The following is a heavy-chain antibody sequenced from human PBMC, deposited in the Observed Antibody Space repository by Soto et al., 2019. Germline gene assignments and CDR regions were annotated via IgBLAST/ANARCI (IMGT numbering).Heavy chain of an antibody. V-gene: IGHV3-30*18. CDR3: AKDRYCSGGSCHLNYYYGMDV. J-gene: IGHJ6*02. Sequence: VGSLRLSCAASRFTFSSYGMHWVRQAPGKGLEWVAVISYDGSNKYYADSVKGRFTISRDNSKNTLYLQMNSLRAEDTAVYYCAKDRYCSGGSCHLNYYYGMDVWGQGTTVTVSS. CDR1: RFTFSSYG. D-gene: IGHD2-15*01. CDR2: ISYDGSNK.